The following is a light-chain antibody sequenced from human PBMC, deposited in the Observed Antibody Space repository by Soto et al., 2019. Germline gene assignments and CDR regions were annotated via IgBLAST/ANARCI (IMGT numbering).Light chain of an antibody. CDR3: QQYGSWWP. Sequence: DIVLTQSSGTLSLSPGERATLSCKASQSVSSSHLAWYQQQPGQAPRLLIYGASSRATGIPDRFSGSGSGTDFTLTISRLEPEDFAVYYCQQYGSWWPLAQGTKVDIK. CDR2: GAS. CDR1: QSVSSSH. V-gene: IGKV3-20*01. J-gene: IGKJ1*01.